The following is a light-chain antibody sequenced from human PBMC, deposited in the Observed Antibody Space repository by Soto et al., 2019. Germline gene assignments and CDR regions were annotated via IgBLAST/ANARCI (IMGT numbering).Light chain of an antibody. CDR2: GAS. CDR3: QQYNNWSPVS. CDR1: QSVSSN. V-gene: IGKV3-15*01. J-gene: IGKJ4*01. Sequence: EIVMTQSPATLSVSPGERATLSCRASQSVSSNLAWYQQKRGQAPRLLIYGASTRATGIPARFSGSGSGTEFTLTISSLQSEDFAVYYCQQYNNWSPVSFGGGTKVEIK.